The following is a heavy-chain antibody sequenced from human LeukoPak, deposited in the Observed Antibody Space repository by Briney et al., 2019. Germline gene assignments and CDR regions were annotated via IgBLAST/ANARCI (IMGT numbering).Heavy chain of an antibody. J-gene: IGHJ6*02. CDR2: IWYDGGNK. CDR3: ARTRLRWSPYGMDV. Sequence: GGSLRLSCAASGFTFSSYGMHWVRQAPGKGLEWVAVIWYDGGNKYYADSVKGRFTISRDNSKNTLYLQMNSLRAEDTAVYYCARTRLRWSPYGMDVWGQGTTVTVSS. CDR1: GFTFSSYG. V-gene: IGHV3-33*01. D-gene: IGHD4-23*01.